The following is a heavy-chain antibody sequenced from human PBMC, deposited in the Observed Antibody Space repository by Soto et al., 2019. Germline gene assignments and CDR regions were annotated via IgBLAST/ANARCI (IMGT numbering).Heavy chain of an antibody. CDR1: GGSISSSSYY. CDR3: ARLERLSGYYARGRVNYYFDY. Sequence: NPSETLSLTCTVSGGSISSSSYYWGWIRQPPGKGLEWIGSIYYSGSTYYNPSLKSRVTISVDTSKNQFSLKLSSVTAADTAVYYCARLERLSGYYARGRVNYYFDYWGQGTLVTVSS. CDR2: IYYSGST. V-gene: IGHV4-39*01. J-gene: IGHJ4*02. D-gene: IGHD3-22*01.